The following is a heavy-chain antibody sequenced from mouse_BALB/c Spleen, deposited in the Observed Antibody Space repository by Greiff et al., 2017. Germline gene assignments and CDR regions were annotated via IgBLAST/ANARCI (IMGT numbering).Heavy chain of an antibody. J-gene: IGHJ1*01. CDR1: GFTFSDYY. D-gene: IGHD2-14*01. CDR2: ISDGGSYT. CDR3: ARNNYRYDWYFDV. V-gene: IGHV5-4*02. Sequence: EVMLVESGGGLVKPGGSLKLSCAASGFTFSDYYMYWVRQTPEKRLEWVATISDGGSYTYYPDSVKGRFTISRDNAKNNLYLQMSSLKSEDTAMYYCARNNYRYDWYFDVWGAGTTVTVSS.